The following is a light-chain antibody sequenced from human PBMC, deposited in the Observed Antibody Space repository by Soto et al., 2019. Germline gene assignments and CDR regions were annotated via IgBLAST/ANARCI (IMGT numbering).Light chain of an antibody. CDR1: QSISRF. CDR3: QQTYITPPWT. J-gene: IGKJ1*01. V-gene: IGKV1-39*01. CDR2: AAS. Sequence: DIQMTQSPSSLSASVGDRVTITCRASQSISRFLNWYQQKSGKPPQLLIYAASSLQSGVPSRFSGSGSGTDFTLTISSLQPEDFATYYCQQTYITPPWTFGQGSKVKIK.